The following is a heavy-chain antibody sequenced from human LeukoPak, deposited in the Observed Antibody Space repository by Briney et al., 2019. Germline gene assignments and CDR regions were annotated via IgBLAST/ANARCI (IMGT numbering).Heavy chain of an antibody. CDR1: GYTFTSYG. D-gene: IGHD2-21*01. CDR3: ARGWLEANILAWFDP. CDR2: FSAYNGNT. J-gene: IGHJ5*02. V-gene: IGHV1-18*01. Sequence: RASVKVSCKASGYTFTSYGISWVRQAPGQGLEWMGWFSAYNGNTNYAQKLQGRVTMTTDTSTSTAYMELRSLRSDDTAVYYCARGWLEANILAWFDPWGQGTLVTVSS.